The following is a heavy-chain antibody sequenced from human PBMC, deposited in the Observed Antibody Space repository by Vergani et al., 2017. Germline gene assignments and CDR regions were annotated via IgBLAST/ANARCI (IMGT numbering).Heavy chain of an antibody. CDR3: VKASLAAADRADH. CDR2: ISSNGGST. D-gene: IGHD6-13*01. V-gene: IGHV3-64D*06. J-gene: IGHJ4*02. Sequence: EVQLVESGGGLVQPGGSLRLSCSASGFTFSRYAMHWVRQAPGKGLEYVSAISSNGGSTYYADSVKGRFTISRDNSKNTLYLQMSSLRAEDTAVYYCVKASLAAADRADHWGQGTLVTVSS. CDR1: GFTFSRYA.